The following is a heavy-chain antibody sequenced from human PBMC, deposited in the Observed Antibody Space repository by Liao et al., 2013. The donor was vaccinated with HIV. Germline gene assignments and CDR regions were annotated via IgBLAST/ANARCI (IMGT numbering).Heavy chain of an antibody. CDR3: ATIRYXDKGGVDAFDI. CDR2: IYSSGST. Sequence: QVQLQESGPGLVKPSQTLSLTCTVSGGSISSGSYYWSWIRQPAGKGLEWIGRIYSSGSTNYNPSLKSRVTISVDTSKNQFSLKLSSVTAADTAVYYCATIRYXDKGGVDAFDIWGQGTMVTVSS. V-gene: IGHV4-61*02. CDR1: GGSISSGSYY. D-gene: IGHD3-22*01. J-gene: IGHJ3*02.